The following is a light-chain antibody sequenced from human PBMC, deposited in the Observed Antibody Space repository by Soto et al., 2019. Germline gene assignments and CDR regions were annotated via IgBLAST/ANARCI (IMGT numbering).Light chain of an antibody. CDR3: LQDYSYPRT. CDR2: GTS. V-gene: IGKV1-6*01. CDR1: QAIRTE. Sequence: AIQMTQSPSSLSASVGDRVIITCRASQAIRTELGWYQQRPGKAPKLLIYGTSNLQSGVPSRFSGSGSGTDFTLTINGLQPEDFPTYYCLQDYSYPRTFGQRTKMDVK. J-gene: IGKJ1*01.